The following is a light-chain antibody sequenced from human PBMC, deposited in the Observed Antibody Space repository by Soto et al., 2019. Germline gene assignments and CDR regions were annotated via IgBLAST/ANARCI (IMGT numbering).Light chain of an antibody. Sequence: DIPLTPSPSSLSAYAGDRVTITCRASQIISTYVNWYQQKPGKAPKLLIYAVSSLQSGVPSRFSGSGSGTDFTLTISRLEPEDFAVYYCQQYGSSLWTVGQGTKVDIK. CDR2: AVS. V-gene: IGKV1-39*01. CDR1: QIISTY. CDR3: QQYGSSLWT. J-gene: IGKJ1*01.